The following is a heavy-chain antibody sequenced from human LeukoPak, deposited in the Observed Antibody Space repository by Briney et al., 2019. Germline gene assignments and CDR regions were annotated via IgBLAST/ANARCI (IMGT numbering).Heavy chain of an antibody. V-gene: IGHV3-48*03. Sequence: GGSLRLSCAASGYTFSSYEMNWVRQPPGKGLEWGSYISSSGSTIYYADSVKGRFTISRDNAKNSLYLQMNSLRAEDTAVYYCAREDSSSQYEYWGQGTLVTVSS. J-gene: IGHJ4*02. D-gene: IGHD6-13*01. CDR1: GYTFSSYE. CDR2: ISSSGSTI. CDR3: AREDSSSQYEY.